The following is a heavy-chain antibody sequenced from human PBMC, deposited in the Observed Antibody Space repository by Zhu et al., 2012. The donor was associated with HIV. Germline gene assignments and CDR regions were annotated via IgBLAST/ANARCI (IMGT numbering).Heavy chain of an antibody. CDR3: ARDVYYYGSGSTPSNFDY. D-gene: IGHD3-10*01. Sequence: QVQLQESGPGLVKPSGTLSLTCTVSGGSISSYYWSWIRQPAGKGLEWIGRIYTSGSTNYNPSLKSRVTMSVDTSKNQFSLKLSSVTAADTAVYYCARDVYYYGSGSTPSNFDYWGQGTLVTVSS. J-gene: IGHJ4*02. CDR1: GGSISSYY. V-gene: IGHV4-4*07. CDR2: IYTSGST.